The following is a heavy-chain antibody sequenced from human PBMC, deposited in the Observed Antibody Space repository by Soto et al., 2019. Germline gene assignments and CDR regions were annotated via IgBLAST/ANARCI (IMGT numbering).Heavy chain of an antibody. V-gene: IGHV1-46*01. CDR2: IRPTGGST. CDR3: ASHDFRGNSVY. Sequence: QVQLVQSGAEVKKPGASVKVSCKAYGYTLTTYYIHWVRQAPGQGLEWMGIIRPTGGSTTYAQKFQGSVTMTSDTSTSTVSMDLSSLRSEDTAVYYCASHDFRGNSVYWGQGTLVTVSS. D-gene: IGHD2-21*02. J-gene: IGHJ4*02. CDR1: GYTLTTYY.